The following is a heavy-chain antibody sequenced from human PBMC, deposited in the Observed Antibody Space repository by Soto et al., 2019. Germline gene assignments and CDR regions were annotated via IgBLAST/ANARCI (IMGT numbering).Heavy chain of an antibody. D-gene: IGHD6-13*01. J-gene: IGHJ2*01. CDR1: GGSIVIDNW. CDR2: TYHSGTI. Sequence: QVQLQESGPGLVKPSGTLSLTCAVSGGSIVIDNWWSWVRQPPGKGLEYIGETYHSGTINYNPSLKSRVTISVDKSKNQFSLTLTSVTAADTAVYYCARGRPGIDWYFDLWGRGILVTVSS. V-gene: IGHV4-4*02. CDR3: ARGRPGIDWYFDL.